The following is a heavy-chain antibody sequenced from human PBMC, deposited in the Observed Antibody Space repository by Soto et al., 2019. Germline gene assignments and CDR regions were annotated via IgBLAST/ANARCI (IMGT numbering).Heavy chain of an antibody. CDR3: ARGRSSSWYRGEGNWFDP. V-gene: IGHV6-1*01. J-gene: IGHJ5*02. CDR1: GDSVSSNSAA. Sequence: VQLQQSGPGLVKPSQTLSLTCAISGDSVSSNSAAWNWIRQSPSRGLEWLGRTYYRSKWYNDYAVSVKSRITINPDTSKNQFSLQLNSVTPEDTAVYYCARGRSSSWYRGEGNWFDPWGQGTLVTVSS. D-gene: IGHD6-13*01. CDR2: TYYRSKWYN.